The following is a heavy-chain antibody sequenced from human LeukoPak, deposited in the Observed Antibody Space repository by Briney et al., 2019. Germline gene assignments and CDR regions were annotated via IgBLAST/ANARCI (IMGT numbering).Heavy chain of an antibody. J-gene: IGHJ6*02. Sequence: GSSLRLLCAASGFTYRSYGMQGARRAPGKAVVWLADISYDGSNKYYADSVKGRFTISRDNSKNTLYLQMNSLRAEDTAVYYCAKDRRYSSGWSPTPIYYYYGMDVWGQGTTVTVSS. CDR3: AKDRRYSSGWSPTPIYYYYGMDV. D-gene: IGHD6-19*01. CDR1: GFTYRSYG. V-gene: IGHV3-30*18. CDR2: ISYDGSNK.